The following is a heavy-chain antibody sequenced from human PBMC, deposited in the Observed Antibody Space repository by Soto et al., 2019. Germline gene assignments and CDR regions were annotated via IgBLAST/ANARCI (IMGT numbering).Heavy chain of an antibody. CDR3: ARDGGRHSGGIDY. CDR2: IIPIFGTA. V-gene: IGHV1-69*01. J-gene: IGHJ4*02. D-gene: IGHD1-26*01. CDR1: GGTFSSYS. Sequence: QVQLVQSGAELKKPGSSVKVSCKASGGTFSSYSINWVRQAPGQGLEWMGEIIPIFGTANYAQKFQGRVTITADESTSTAYMELSSLRSADTAVYYCARDGGRHSGGIDYWGQGTLVTVSS.